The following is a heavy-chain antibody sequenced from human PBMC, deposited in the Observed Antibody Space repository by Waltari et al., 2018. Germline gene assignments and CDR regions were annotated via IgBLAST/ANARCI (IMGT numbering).Heavy chain of an antibody. CDR1: GFTFSSYD. CDR2: IGTAGDT. Sequence: EVQLVESGGGLVQPGGSLRLSCAASGFTFSSYDMHWVRQATGKGLGWFSAIGTAGDTYYPGSVKGRFTISRENAKNSLYLQMNSLRAGDTAVYYCARSREGVPAADYYYYGMDVWGQGTTVTVSS. J-gene: IGHJ6*02. V-gene: IGHV3-13*01. D-gene: IGHD2-2*01. CDR3: ARSREGVPAADYYYYGMDV.